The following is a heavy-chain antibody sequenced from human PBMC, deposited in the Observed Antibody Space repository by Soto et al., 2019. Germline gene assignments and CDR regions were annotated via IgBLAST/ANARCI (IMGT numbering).Heavy chain of an antibody. D-gene: IGHD3-10*01. Sequence: ASETLSLTCAVSGVSLTSGNWWTWVRQSPQRGLEYIGEIFHDGTANYYPSFERRVAMSVDTSRNQFSLKLTSVTAADTAVYFCARLVYETRLNYMYFDFWGPGTLVTVSS. V-gene: IGHV4-4*02. CDR1: GVSLTSGNW. J-gene: IGHJ4*02. CDR3: ARLVYETRLNYMYFDF. CDR2: IFHDGTA.